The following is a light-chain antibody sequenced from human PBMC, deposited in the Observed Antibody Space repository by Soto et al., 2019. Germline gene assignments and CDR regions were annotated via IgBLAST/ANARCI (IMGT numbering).Light chain of an antibody. V-gene: IGKV3-20*01. J-gene: IGKJ1*01. CDR3: QQYGSSGT. CDR2: GAS. CDR1: ESVSSSS. Sequence: ETVLTQSPGALTLSNGERATLSCRASESVSSSSLAWYQQKPGQAPRLLMHGASSRATGIPDRFSGSGSGTDFTLTISRLEPEDFAVYYCQQYGSSGTFGQGTKVDIK.